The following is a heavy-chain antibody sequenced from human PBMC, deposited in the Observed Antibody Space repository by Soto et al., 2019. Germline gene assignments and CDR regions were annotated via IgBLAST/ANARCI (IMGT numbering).Heavy chain of an antibody. Sequence: GGSLRLSCVASGIPVSSNYMTWVRQAPGKGLEWVSVLHSGGDTYYANSVKGRFTISRHDSTNTLFLQMNSLTAEDTAVYYCARLKQDYAVAWGQGTLVTVSS. J-gene: IGHJ5*02. CDR1: GIPVSSNY. CDR2: LHSGGDT. CDR3: ARLKQDYAVA. V-gene: IGHV3-53*04. D-gene: IGHD3-16*01.